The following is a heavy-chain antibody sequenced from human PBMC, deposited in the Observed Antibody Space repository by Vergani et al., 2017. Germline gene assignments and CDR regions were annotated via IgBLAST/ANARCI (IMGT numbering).Heavy chain of an antibody. CDR3: ARDSPLVVPAAIFYFYYGRDV. Sequence: EAQLVESGGGLVQSGGSLRLFCAASGLTLSSYEMKWVRQATGKGLEWVSYISSSGSTIYYADSVKGRFTISRDNAKNSLYLQMNSLRAVDTAVYYCARDSPLVVPAAIFYFYYGRDVWGQGTRSPSP. D-gene: IGHD2-2*01. J-gene: IGHJ6*02. CDR1: GLTLSSYE. V-gene: IGHV3-48*03. CDR2: ISSSGSTI.